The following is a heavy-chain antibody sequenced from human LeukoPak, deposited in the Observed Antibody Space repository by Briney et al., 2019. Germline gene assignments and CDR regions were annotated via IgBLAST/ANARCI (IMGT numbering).Heavy chain of an antibody. CDR3: ARELIAAPSPFDY. CDR2: INHSGST. CDR1: GGSFSGYY. D-gene: IGHD6-13*01. Sequence: SETLSLTCAVYGGSFSGYYWSWIRQPPGKGLEWIGEINHSGSTNYNPSLKSRVTISVDTSKNQFSLKLSSVTAADTAVYYCARELIAAPSPFDYWGQGALVTVSS. J-gene: IGHJ4*02. V-gene: IGHV4-34*01.